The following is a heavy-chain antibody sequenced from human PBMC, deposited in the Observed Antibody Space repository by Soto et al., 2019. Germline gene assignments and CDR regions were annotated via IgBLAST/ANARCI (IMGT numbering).Heavy chain of an antibody. V-gene: IGHV3-23*01. J-gene: IGHJ4*02. CDR1: GFTFSTYA. CDR3: AKTPQWLPHY. Sequence: EVQLLESGGGLVQPGGSLRLSCAASGFTFSTYAMNWVRQAPGKGLEWVSAISGSGGGTYYAYFVQGRFTISRDNSKNTLYLQMNSLRAEDTAVYYCAKTPQWLPHYWGQGTLVTVSS. D-gene: IGHD6-19*01. CDR2: ISGSGGGT.